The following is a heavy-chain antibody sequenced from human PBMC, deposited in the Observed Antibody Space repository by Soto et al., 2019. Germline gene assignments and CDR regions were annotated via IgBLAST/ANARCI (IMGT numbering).Heavy chain of an antibody. V-gene: IGHV1-18*04. D-gene: IGHD1-26*01. CDR3: ARGVVGATRNWFDP. J-gene: IGHJ5*02. CDR1: GYTFTSYV. Sequence: ASVNVACKSSGYTFTSYVISWLRQAPGQWLEWMGWISAYNGNTNYAQKLQGRVTMTTDTSTSTAYMELRSLRSDDTAVYYCARGVVGATRNWFDPWGQGTLVTVSS. CDR2: ISAYNGNT.